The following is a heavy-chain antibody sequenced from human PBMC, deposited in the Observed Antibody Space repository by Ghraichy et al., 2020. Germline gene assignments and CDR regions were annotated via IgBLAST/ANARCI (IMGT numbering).Heavy chain of an antibody. J-gene: IGHJ5*02. CDR1: GFTFSSYG. Sequence: GGSLRLSCAASGFTFSSYGMSWVRQAPGKGLEWVSVISGTGGTTYYADSVKGRFTISRDNSKNTLYLQMNSLRAEDTAVYYCAKERIQRWLDWFDPWGQGTLVTVSS. CDR2: ISGTGGTT. CDR3: AKERIQRWLDWFDP. V-gene: IGHV3-23*01. D-gene: IGHD5-18*01.